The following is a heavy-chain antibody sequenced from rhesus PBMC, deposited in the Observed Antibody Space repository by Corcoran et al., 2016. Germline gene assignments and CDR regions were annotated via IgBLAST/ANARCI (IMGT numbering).Heavy chain of an antibody. V-gene: IGHV4-160*01. D-gene: IGHD5-42*01. CDR1: GASISNNY. CDR3: AIRFGDVYFGLDS. CDR2: IYGGGVSI. J-gene: IGHJ6*01. Sequence: QVQLQESGPGLVKPSETLSLTCAVSGASISNNYWSWVRQAHGKGLGWIGRIYGGGVSIDYNPSLKSRVTMSTDTTNNQLSLNLRSVTAADTAVYYCAIRFGDVYFGLDSWGQGVVVTVSS.